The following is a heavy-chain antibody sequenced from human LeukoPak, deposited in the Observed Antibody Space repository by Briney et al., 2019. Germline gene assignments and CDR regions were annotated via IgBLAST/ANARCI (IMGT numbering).Heavy chain of an antibody. CDR3: SRGLGSRKLGY. Sequence: SQTLSLTCTVSGASFNSDDQYWNWIRQSPGKGLEWIGSIHPSGMLYNNPSLESRVTMSRDTSKNQFSPNLNSVTAADTAVYFCSRGLGSRKLGYWGQGILVTVSS. CDR2: IHPSGML. V-gene: IGHV4-31*03. J-gene: IGHJ4*02. CDR1: GASFNSDDQY. D-gene: IGHD2-2*01.